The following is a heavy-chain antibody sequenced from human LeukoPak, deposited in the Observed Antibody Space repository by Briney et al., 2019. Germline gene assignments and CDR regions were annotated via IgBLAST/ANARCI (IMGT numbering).Heavy chain of an antibody. CDR3: ARGWDRDLDI. Sequence: GGSLRLSCAASGFTFSRYRMHWVRQAPGKGLVWVSHINSDGSSTNYADSVKGRFTISRDNAKNTLYLQMNSLRAEDTAVYYCARGWDRDLDIWGQGTMVTVPS. CDR1: GFTFSRYR. D-gene: IGHD1-26*01. V-gene: IGHV3-74*01. CDR2: INSDGSST. J-gene: IGHJ3*02.